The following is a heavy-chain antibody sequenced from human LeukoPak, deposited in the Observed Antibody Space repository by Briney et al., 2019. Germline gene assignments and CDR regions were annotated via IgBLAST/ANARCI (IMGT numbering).Heavy chain of an antibody. Sequence: GSLRLSCAASGFTFSSNALSWVRQAPGKGLEWVSVIGTSVSDTYYADSVKGRFTISRDNSKNTVYLQLNSLRAEDTAVYYCAKRVAAPGRTYYFDHWGQGTLVIVSS. J-gene: IGHJ4*02. CDR3: AKRVAAPGRTYYFDH. CDR1: GFTFSSNA. CDR2: IGTSVSDT. V-gene: IGHV3-23*01. D-gene: IGHD6-13*01.